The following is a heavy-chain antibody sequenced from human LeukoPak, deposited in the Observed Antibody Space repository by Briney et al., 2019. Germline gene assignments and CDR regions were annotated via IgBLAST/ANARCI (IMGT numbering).Heavy chain of an antibody. D-gene: IGHD3-3*01. CDR1: GYSFTSYW. V-gene: IGHV5-51*01. CDR2: IYPGDSDT. Sequence: GESLKISCKGSGYSFTSYWIGWVRQMPGKGLEWMGIIYPGDSDTRYSPSFQGQVTISADKSISTTYLQWSSLKASDTAMYYCARQTTRLFGVVKDDAFDICGQGTMVTVSS. J-gene: IGHJ3*02. CDR3: ARQTTRLFGVVKDDAFDI.